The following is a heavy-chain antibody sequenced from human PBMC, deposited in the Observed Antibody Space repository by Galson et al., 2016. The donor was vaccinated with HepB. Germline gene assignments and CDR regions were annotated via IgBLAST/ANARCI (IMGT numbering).Heavy chain of an antibody. CDR1: GFTFSYYS. J-gene: IGHJ6*02. CDR2: ISHDGSNK. Sequence: SLRLSCAISGFTFSYYSMHRVRQAPGKGLEWVAFISHDGSNKYYADSVKGRFTISRDNSKNTLYVQLNSLRVEDTAVYYCARDVLRYFDWLLSYGMDVWGQGTTVTVSS. V-gene: IGHV3-30*04. CDR3: ARDVLRYFDWLLSYGMDV. D-gene: IGHD3-9*01.